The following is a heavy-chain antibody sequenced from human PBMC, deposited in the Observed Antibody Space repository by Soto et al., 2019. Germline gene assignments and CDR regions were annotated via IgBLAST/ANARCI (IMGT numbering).Heavy chain of an antibody. D-gene: IGHD1-26*01. J-gene: IGHJ4*02. V-gene: IGHV4-59*01. CDR1: GGSISSYY. CDR2: IYYSGST. Sequence: QVQLQESGPGLVKPSETLSLTCTVSGGSISSYYWSWIRQPPGKGLEWIGYIYYSGSTNYNPSLKSRVTISVETSKTQFSRKLSSVTAADTAVYYCARRYGGNFDYWGQGTLVTVSS. CDR3: ARRYGGNFDY.